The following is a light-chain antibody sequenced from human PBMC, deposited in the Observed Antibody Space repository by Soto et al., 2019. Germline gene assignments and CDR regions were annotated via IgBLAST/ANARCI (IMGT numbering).Light chain of an antibody. CDR3: QQYNNRPLT. J-gene: IGKJ4*01. Sequence: DIVLAQSPGTLSLSPGERATLSCRASQSVGGNFLAWYQQKPGQAPRLLIYGATSRATGIPDRFSGSGSGTDFTLTISSLQSEDFAVYYCQQYNNRPLTFGGGTKVDIK. CDR2: GAT. CDR1: QSVGGNF. V-gene: IGKV3-20*01.